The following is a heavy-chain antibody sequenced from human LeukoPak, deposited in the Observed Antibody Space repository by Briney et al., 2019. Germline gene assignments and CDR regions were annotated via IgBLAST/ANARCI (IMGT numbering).Heavy chain of an antibody. CDR2: INPNSGGT. CDR3: ARGPSRGYSSSWYWNY. CDR1: GYTFTGYY. Sequence: ASVKVSCKASGYTFTGYYMHWVRQAPGQGLEWMGWINPNSGGTNYAQKFRGWVTMTRDTSISTAYMELSRLRSDDTAVYYCARGPSRGYSSSWYWNYWGQGTLVTVSS. D-gene: IGHD6-13*01. J-gene: IGHJ4*02. V-gene: IGHV1-2*04.